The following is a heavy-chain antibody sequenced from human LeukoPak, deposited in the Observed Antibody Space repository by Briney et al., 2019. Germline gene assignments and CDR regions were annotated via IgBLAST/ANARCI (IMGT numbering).Heavy chain of an antibody. D-gene: IGHD3-22*01. V-gene: IGHV4-39*01. Sequence: PSETLSLTCTVSGGSISSSSYYWGWIRQPPGKGLEWIGSIYYSGSTYYTPPLKSRVTISVDTSNNQFSLKLRSVTAADTAVYYCASKGDYYDSSGYRPPPKYFQHWGQGTLVTVSS. J-gene: IGHJ1*01. CDR3: ASKGDYYDSSGYRPPPKYFQH. CDR1: GGSISSSSYY. CDR2: IYYSGST.